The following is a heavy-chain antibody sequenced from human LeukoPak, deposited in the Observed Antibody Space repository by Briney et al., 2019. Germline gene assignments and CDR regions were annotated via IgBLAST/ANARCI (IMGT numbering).Heavy chain of an antibody. D-gene: IGHD2-21*02. Sequence: AGGSLRLSCAASGFTFASYAVSWVRQAPGKGLEWVSTISGSGGSTSYADSVKGRFTISRDNSKNTLSLQMNSLRAEDTAVYYCAKSGLVTAIRSYFDYWGQGTLVTVSS. CDR3: AKSGLVTAIRSYFDY. CDR2: ISGSGGST. V-gene: IGHV3-23*01. CDR1: GFTFASYA. J-gene: IGHJ4*02.